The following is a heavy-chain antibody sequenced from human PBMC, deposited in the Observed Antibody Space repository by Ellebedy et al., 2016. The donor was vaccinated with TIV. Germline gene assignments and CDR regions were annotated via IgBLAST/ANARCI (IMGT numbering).Heavy chain of an antibody. CDR1: GGSISSCGYY. D-gene: IGHD1-26*01. J-gene: IGHJ4*02. V-gene: IGHV4-31*03. CDR2: IYYSGST. CDR3: ARGGGSYYSSHFDY. Sequence: SETLSLTXTVSGGSISSCGYYWSWIRQHPGKGLEWIGYIYYSGSTYYNPSLKSRVTISVDTSKNQFSLKLSSVTAADTAVYYCARGGGSYYSSHFDYWGQGTLVTVSS.